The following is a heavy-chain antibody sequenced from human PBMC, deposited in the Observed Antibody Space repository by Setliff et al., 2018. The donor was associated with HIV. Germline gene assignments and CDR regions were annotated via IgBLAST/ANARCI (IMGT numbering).Heavy chain of an antibody. V-gene: IGHV4-39*07. D-gene: IGHD4-17*01. Sequence: SETLSLTCAVSGVSISSTSYYWGWIRQPPGKGLEWIGSMYYSGNTYYNPSLKSRVTISIDTSKNQFSLRLSSVTAADTAVYYCARDNYGDYYYFDYWGQGTLVTVSS. CDR1: GVSISSTSYY. CDR2: MYYSGNT. J-gene: IGHJ4*02. CDR3: ARDNYGDYYYFDY.